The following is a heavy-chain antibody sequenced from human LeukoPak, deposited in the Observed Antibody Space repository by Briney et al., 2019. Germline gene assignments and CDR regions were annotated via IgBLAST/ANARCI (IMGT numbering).Heavy chain of an antibody. CDR1: GGSISSGDYY. D-gene: IGHD5-24*01. CDR2: IYYSGST. CDR3: ARVWMATANDAFDI. Sequence: PSETLSLTCTVSGGSISSGDYYWSWIRQPPGKGLEWIGYIYYSGSTYNNPSLKSRVTISVDTSKNQFSLKLSSVTAADTAVYYCARVWMATANDAFDIWGQGTMATVSS. V-gene: IGHV4-30-4*02. J-gene: IGHJ3*02.